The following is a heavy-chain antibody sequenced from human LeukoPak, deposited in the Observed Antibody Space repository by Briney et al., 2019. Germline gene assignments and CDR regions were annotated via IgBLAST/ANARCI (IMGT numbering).Heavy chain of an antibody. CDR2: LDDGGDSF. V-gene: IGHV3-11*04. CDR3: TRDRARAGGEILDY. Sequence: GGSLRLSCEASGFIFSDFYMTWFRQAPGKGLEWIAYLDDGGDSFWYADSVKGRFTISRDNAKNTLYLQMNSLRDEDTAMYYCTRDRARAGGEILDYWGQGTLVTVSS. J-gene: IGHJ4*02. D-gene: IGHD3-10*01. CDR1: GFIFSDFY.